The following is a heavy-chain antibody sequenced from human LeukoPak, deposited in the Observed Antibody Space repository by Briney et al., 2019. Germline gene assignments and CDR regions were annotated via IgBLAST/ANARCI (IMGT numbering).Heavy chain of an antibody. J-gene: IGHJ4*02. CDR3: VGGDY. V-gene: IGHV3-21*01. Sequence: PGGSLRLSCAASGFTFSSYAMSWVRQAPGKGLEWVSSIGTSTSYIYYADSVKGRFTISRDNTKNSLYLQMNSLRAEDTAVYYCVGGDYWGQGTLVTVSS. CDR2: IGTSTSYI. CDR1: GFTFSSYA.